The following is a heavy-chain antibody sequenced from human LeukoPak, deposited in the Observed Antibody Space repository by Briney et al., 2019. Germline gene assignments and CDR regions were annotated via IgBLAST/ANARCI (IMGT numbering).Heavy chain of an antibody. J-gene: IGHJ5*02. Sequence: GGSLRLSCGASGFTFSNYWMHWVRQAPGKGLVWVSCINSDGSSRSYADPAKGRFTISRDNAKNTLYMQMNSLRAEDTAVYYCAREQSWESFDPWGQGTLVTVSS. CDR3: AREQSWESFDP. CDR1: GFTFSNYW. D-gene: IGHD6-13*01. V-gene: IGHV3-74*01. CDR2: INSDGSSR.